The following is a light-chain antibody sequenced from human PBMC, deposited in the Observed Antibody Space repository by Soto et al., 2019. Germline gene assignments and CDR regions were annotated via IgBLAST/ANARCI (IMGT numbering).Light chain of an antibody. CDR2: DAS. J-gene: IGKJ4*01. V-gene: IGKV3-11*01. CDR1: QSVSTY. Sequence: EIVLTQSPATLSLSPGERATLSCRASQSVSTYLAWYQQKPGQAPRLLIYDASNRTTGIPARFSGSGSEPTFTLTTSSLEPEDFEVYFCQARRYWSQISFGRGTKVEI. CDR3: QARRYWSQIS.